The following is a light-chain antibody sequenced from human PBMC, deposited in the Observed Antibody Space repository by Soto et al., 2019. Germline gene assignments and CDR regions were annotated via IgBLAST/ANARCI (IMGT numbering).Light chain of an antibody. V-gene: IGLV3-21*04. Sequence: SYELTQPPSVSVAPGKTARITRGGNNTGSKSVHWYQQKPGQAPVLVIYYDSDRPSGIPERFSGSNSGNTATLTISRVEAGDEADYYCQVWDSSSVVFGGGTKLTVL. J-gene: IGLJ2*01. CDR3: QVWDSSSVV. CDR2: YDS. CDR1: NTGSKS.